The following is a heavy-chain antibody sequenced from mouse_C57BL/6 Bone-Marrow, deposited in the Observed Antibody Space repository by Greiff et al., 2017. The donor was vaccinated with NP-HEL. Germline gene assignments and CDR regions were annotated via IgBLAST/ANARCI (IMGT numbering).Heavy chain of an antibody. CDR1: GFTFTDYY. Sequence: EVKLVESGGGLVQPGGSLSLSCAASGFTFTDYYMSWVRQPPGKALEWLGFIRNKANGYTTEYSASVKGRFTISRDNSQSILYLQMNALRAEDSATYYCARYIPRDSKGYFDVWGTGTTVTVSS. J-gene: IGHJ1*03. CDR3: ARYIPRDSKGYFDV. D-gene: IGHD2-5*01. V-gene: IGHV7-3*01. CDR2: IRNKANGYTT.